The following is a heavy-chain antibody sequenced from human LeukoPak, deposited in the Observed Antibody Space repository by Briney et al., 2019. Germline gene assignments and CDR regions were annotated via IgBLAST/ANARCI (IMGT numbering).Heavy chain of an antibody. D-gene: IGHD6-13*01. V-gene: IGHV3-74*01. CDR2: GYSDGRRP. Sequence: PGGSLRLSCAPSLFSFSSNWMHWLRQAPGKGVVWVSRGYSDGRRPDLADSAKGRVTMSGDSAKNPLHLEMTGLRAEDTAVYYCTTSSSWDWDDAFDIWGQGTMVTVSS. CDR3: TTSSSWDWDDAFDI. CDR1: LFSFSSNW. J-gene: IGHJ3*02.